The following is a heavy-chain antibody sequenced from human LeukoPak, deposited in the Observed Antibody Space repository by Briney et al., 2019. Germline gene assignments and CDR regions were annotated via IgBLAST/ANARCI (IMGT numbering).Heavy chain of an antibody. V-gene: IGHV3-20*04. J-gene: IGHJ4*02. CDR1: GFTFDDYA. CDR2: LAWNGGST. CDR3: VRKGSTSYFFDS. D-gene: IGHD2-2*01. Sequence: PGGSLRLSCSASGFTFDDYAMSWVRQAPGKGLEWVSGLAWNGGSTAYADSVKGRFAISRDNAENSLYLQMNSLRAEDTALYYCVRKGSTSYFFDSWGQGTLVTVSS.